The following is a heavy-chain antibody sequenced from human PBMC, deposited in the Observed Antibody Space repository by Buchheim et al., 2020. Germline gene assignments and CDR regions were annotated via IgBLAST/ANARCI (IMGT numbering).Heavy chain of an antibody. CDR3: ASENRYCSSSSCNIRDFDY. Sequence: QVQLVQSGAEVKKPGASVMVSCKASGYIFTDNYLHWVRQAPGQGLEWLGWINPYSGVTNSAQQFQGWVTITRDTSITTAFMEVSRLSNDNTAVYDYASENRYCSSSSCNIRDFDYWGQGTL. CDR2: INPYSGVT. D-gene: IGHD2-2*01. J-gene: IGHJ4*02. V-gene: IGHV1-2*04. CDR1: GYIFTDNY.